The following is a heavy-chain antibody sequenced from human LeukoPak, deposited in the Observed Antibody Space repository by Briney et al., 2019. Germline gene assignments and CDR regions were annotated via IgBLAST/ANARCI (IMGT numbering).Heavy chain of an antibody. V-gene: IGHV3-20*04. CDR2: INWNGSIT. D-gene: IGHD6-13*01. J-gene: IGHJ4*02. CDR3: ARVYLSQQLVPGLDY. CDR1: GFIFDDYG. Sequence: GGSLRLSCAASGFIFDDYGMSWVRQAPGKGLEWVSGINWNGSITGYADSVKGRFTTSRDNAKNSLYLQMNSLGAEDTALYYCARVYLSQQLVPGLDYWGQGTLVTVSS.